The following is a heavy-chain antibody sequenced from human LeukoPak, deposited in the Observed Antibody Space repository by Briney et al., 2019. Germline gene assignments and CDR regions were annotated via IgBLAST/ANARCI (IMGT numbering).Heavy chain of an antibody. J-gene: IGHJ4*02. D-gene: IGHD6-19*01. Sequence: GGSLRLSCAASGFTFSSYAMSWVRQAPGKGLEWVSAISGSGGSTYYADSVKGRFTISRDNSKNTLYLQMNSLRAEDTAVYYCAKDGHSSGWYAIFDYWGQGTLVTVSS. CDR3: AKDGHSSGWYAIFDY. CDR2: ISGSGGST. CDR1: GFTFSSYA. V-gene: IGHV3-23*01.